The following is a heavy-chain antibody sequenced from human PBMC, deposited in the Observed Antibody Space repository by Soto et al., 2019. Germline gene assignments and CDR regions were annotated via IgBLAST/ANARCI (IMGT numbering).Heavy chain of an antibody. V-gene: IGHV4-34*01. D-gene: IGHD2-2*01. CDR2: LNHSGST. J-gene: IGHJ4*02. Sequence: TLSLTCAVYGASLSGYSWSWIRQPPGKGLEWIGELNHSGSTNYNPSLKSRVTISVDTSRNQFSLKLSSVTAADTAVYYCARVGYCSTTSCYNFDYWGQGTLVTVSS. CDR1: GASLSGYS. CDR3: ARVGYCSTTSCYNFDY.